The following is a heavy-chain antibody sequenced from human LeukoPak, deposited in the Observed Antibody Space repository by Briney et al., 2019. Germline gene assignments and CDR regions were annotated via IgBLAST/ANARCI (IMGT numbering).Heavy chain of an antibody. J-gene: IGHJ5*02. Sequence: ASVKVSRKASGYTFTSYYMHWVRQAPGQGLEWMGIINPSGGSTSYAQKFQGRVTMTRDTSTSTVYMELSSLRSEDTAVYYCARGGTTVVTEDWFDPWGQGTLVTVSS. V-gene: IGHV1-46*01. CDR2: INPSGGST. D-gene: IGHD4-23*01. CDR3: ARGGTTVVTEDWFDP. CDR1: GYTFTSYY.